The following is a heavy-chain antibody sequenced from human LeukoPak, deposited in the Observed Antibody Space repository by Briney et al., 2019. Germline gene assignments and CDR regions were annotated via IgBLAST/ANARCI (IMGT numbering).Heavy chain of an antibody. J-gene: IGHJ4*02. CDR2: IYYSGST. CDR1: GDSISSYY. CDR3: ASGSGWLVQD. Sequence: SETLSLTCTVSGDSISSYYWSWIRQPPGKGLEWIGYIYYSGSTNYNPSLKSRVTMSVDTSKNQLSLKLSSVTAADTAVYYCASGSGWLVQDWGQGTLVTVSS. V-gene: IGHV4-59*08. D-gene: IGHD6-19*01.